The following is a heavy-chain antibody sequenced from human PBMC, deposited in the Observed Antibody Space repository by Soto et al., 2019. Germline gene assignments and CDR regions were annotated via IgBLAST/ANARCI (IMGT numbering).Heavy chain of an antibody. CDR3: ARDGIAARDYQYYMDV. V-gene: IGHV3-7*01. J-gene: IGHJ6*03. D-gene: IGHD6-6*01. CDR2: INHDGSEE. Sequence: PGGSLRLSCAPSGFSFRSYWMTWVRQAPGKGLEWVANINHDGSEEFYVDSVKGRFTISRDNAKNSLYLQMNSLRVEDTAVYYCARDGIAARDYQYYMDVWGKGTTVTVSS. CDR1: GFSFRSYW.